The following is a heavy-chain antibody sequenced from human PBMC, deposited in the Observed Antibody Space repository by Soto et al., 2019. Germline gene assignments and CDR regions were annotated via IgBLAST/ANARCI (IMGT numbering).Heavy chain of an antibody. V-gene: IGHV3-33*01. J-gene: IGHJ6*02. CDR2: IWYDGSNK. CDR3: ARSARLGYYYDSSGLRYGMDV. Sequence: GGSLRLSCAASGFTFSSYGMHWVRQAPGKGLEWVAVIWYDGSNKYYADSVKGRFTISRDNSKNTLYLQMNSLRAEDTAVYYCARSARLGYYYDSSGLRYGMDVWGQGTTVTSP. CDR1: GFTFSSYG. D-gene: IGHD3-22*01.